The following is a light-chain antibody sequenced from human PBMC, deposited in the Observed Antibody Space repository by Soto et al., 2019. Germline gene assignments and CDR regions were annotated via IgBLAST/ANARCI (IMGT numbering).Light chain of an antibody. CDR3: CSYEFTRKVV. Sequence: QSALTQPASVSGSPGQSITISCTGTSSDVGSYNLVSWYQQHPGKAPKLMIYEGNKRPSGVSNRFSGSKSGNTASLTISGLQAEDEADYYCCSYEFTRKVVFGGGTKLTVL. J-gene: IGLJ2*01. CDR1: SSDVGSYNL. V-gene: IGLV2-23*01. CDR2: EGN.